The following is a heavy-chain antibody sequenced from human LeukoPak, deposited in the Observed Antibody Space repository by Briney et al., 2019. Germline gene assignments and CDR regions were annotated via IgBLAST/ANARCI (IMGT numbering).Heavy chain of an antibody. CDR3: ARGSEAVADFDY. CDR1: GGSFSGYY. CDR2: INHSGST. V-gene: IGHV4-34*01. D-gene: IGHD6-19*01. J-gene: IGHJ4*02. Sequence: SETLSLTCAVYGGSFSGYYWSWIRQPPGKGLEWIGEINHSGSTNYSPSLKSRVTISVDTSKNQFSLKLSSVTAADTAVYYCARGSEAVADFDYWGQGTLVTVSS.